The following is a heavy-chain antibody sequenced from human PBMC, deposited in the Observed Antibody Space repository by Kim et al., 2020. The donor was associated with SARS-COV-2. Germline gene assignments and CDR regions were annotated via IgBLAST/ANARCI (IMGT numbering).Heavy chain of an antibody. V-gene: IGHV3-30*18. D-gene: IGHD3-16*01. Sequence: GGSLRLSCAASGFTFSSYGMHWVRQAPGKGLEWVAVISYDGSNKYYADSVKGRFTISRDNSKNTLYLQMNSLRAEDTAVYYCAKSAAWDGFGGVTLPRGYSYSYGMDVWGQGTTVTVSS. CDR3: AKSAAWDGFGGVTLPRGYSYSYGMDV. J-gene: IGHJ6*02. CDR1: GFTFSSYG. CDR2: ISYDGSNK.